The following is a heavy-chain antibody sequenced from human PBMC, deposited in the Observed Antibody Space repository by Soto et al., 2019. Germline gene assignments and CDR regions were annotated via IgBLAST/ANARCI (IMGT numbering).Heavy chain of an antibody. CDR2: INPNGGST. D-gene: IGHD6-13*01. CDR1: GYIFINYY. CDR3: ARDLAAADY. J-gene: IGHJ4*02. Sequence: QVHLVQSGAEVKKPGPSVKVSCKASGYIFINYYIHWVRQAPGQGLEWIGIINPNGGSTNHAQKCRGRVTMARDTSTSTVYRDLTSLRSAGTAGYYCARDLAAADYWCQGTLVTVSS. V-gene: IGHV1-46*01.